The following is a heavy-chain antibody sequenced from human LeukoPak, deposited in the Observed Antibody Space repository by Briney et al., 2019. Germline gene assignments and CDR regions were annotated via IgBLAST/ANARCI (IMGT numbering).Heavy chain of an antibody. Sequence: PSETLSLTCAVYGGSFSGYYWSWIRQPPGKGLEWIGYIYYSGSTNYNPSLKSRVTISVDTSKNQFSLKLSSVTAADTAVYYCARTKSPVYYYGMDVWGQGTTVTVSS. CDR2: IYYSGST. CDR3: ARTKSPVYYYGMDV. V-gene: IGHV4-59*01. CDR1: GGSFSGYY. J-gene: IGHJ6*02.